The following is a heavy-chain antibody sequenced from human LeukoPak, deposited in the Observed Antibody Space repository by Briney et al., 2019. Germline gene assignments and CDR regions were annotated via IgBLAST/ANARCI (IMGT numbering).Heavy chain of an antibody. Sequence: GGSLRLSCAASGFTFSSYWMHWVRQAPGKGLVWVSRINSDGSSTSYADSVKGRFTISRDNAKNTLYLQMNSLRAEDTAVYYCAGQGWSDAFDIWGQGTMVTVSS. V-gene: IGHV3-74*01. CDR3: AGQGWSDAFDI. CDR2: INSDGSST. D-gene: IGHD2-15*01. J-gene: IGHJ3*02. CDR1: GFTFSSYW.